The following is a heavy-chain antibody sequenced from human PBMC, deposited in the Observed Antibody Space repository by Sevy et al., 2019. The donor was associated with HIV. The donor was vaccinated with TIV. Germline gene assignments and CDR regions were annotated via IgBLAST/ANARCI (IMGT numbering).Heavy chain of an antibody. D-gene: IGHD1-26*01. Sequence: SETLSLTCTVSGGSISSSSYYWGWIRQPPGKGLEWIGSIYYSGSTYYNPSLKSRVTISGDTSKNQFSLKLSSVTAADNAWYFFGGQGGVGGPYFDFWGQGTLVTVSS. V-gene: IGHV4-39*01. CDR1: GGSISSSSYY. J-gene: IGHJ4*02. CDR3: GGQGGVGGPYFDF. CDR2: IYYSGST.